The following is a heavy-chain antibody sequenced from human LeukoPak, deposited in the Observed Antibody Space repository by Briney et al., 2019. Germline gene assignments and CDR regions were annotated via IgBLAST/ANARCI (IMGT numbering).Heavy chain of an antibody. V-gene: IGHV1-18*01. D-gene: IGHD3-22*01. CDR3: ARAGGDHYYDSSGYYTPWDY. J-gene: IGHJ4*02. CDR1: GYTFTSYG. CDR2: ISAYNGNT. Sequence: ASVKVSCKASGYTFTSYGISWVRQAPGQGLEWMGWISAYNGNTNYAQKLQGRVTMTTDTSTSTAYMELRSLRSDDTAVYYCARAGGDHYYDSSGYYTPWDYWGQGTLVTVSS.